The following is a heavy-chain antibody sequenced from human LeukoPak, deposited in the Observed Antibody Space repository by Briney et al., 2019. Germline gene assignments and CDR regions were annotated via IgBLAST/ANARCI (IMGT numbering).Heavy chain of an antibody. CDR3: ARELNGYGYYFFDY. J-gene: IGHJ4*02. Sequence: GGSLRLSCAASGFTVSSNYMSWVRQAPGKGLEWVSVIYSGGSTYYADSVKGRFTISRDNAKNSLYLQMNGLGAEDTAVYYCARELNGYGYYFFDYWGPGTLVTVSS. D-gene: IGHD3-16*01. V-gene: IGHV3-53*01. CDR2: IYSGGST. CDR1: GFTVSSNY.